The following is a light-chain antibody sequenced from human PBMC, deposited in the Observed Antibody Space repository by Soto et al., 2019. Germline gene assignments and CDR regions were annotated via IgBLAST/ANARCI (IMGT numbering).Light chain of an antibody. V-gene: IGKV3-15*01. CDR2: GAS. CDR1: QSVSSN. Sequence: DILMTQSPATLSVSPGERATLSCRSSQSVSSNLAWYQQKPGQAPRLLIYGASTRATGIPARFSGSGSGTEFTLTISSLQSEDFAVYYCQQYNDWVTFGGGTKVEIK. J-gene: IGKJ4*01. CDR3: QQYNDWVT.